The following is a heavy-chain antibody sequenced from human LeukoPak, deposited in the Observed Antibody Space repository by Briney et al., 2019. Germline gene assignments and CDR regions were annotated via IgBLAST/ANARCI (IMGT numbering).Heavy chain of an antibody. J-gene: IGHJ6*03. CDR1: GGSISSGSYY. CDR3: AADSGSDVYYYYYMDV. Sequence: SETLSLTCTVSGGSISSGSYYWSWIRQPAGKGLEWIGRIYTSGSTNYNPSLKSRVTISVDTSKNQFSLKLSSVTAADTAVYYCAADSGSDVYYYYYMDVWGKGTTVTISS. D-gene: IGHD1-26*01. CDR2: IYTSGST. V-gene: IGHV4-61*02.